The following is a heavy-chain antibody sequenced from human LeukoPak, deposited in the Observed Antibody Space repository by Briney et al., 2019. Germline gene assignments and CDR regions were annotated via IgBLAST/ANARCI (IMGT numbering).Heavy chain of an antibody. CDR3: VRGSGWYLY. V-gene: IGHV4-59*01. Sequence: PSETLSLTRTVSGGSISTYYWSWIRQPPGKGLEWIGYIYYSGSTNYNPSLKSRVTISVDTSKNQHSLKLNSLSAADTAVYYCVRGSGWYLYWGQGTLVTVSS. J-gene: IGHJ4*02. CDR1: GGSISTYY. CDR2: IYYSGST. D-gene: IGHD6-19*01.